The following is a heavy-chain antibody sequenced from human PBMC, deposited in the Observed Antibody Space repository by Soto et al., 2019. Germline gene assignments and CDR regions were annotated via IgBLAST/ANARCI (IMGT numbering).Heavy chain of an antibody. D-gene: IGHD4-17*01. Sequence: GGSLRLSCEASGFTFASYALTWVRQAPGSGLEWVSAVSGNGGSTYYADSVKGRFAISRDNSKNTLYLQMNSLRAEDTAVYYCAKGLYGDYTNLDYWGQGTLVTVSS. V-gene: IGHV3-23*01. CDR2: VSGNGGST. J-gene: IGHJ4*02. CDR1: GFTFASYA. CDR3: AKGLYGDYTNLDY.